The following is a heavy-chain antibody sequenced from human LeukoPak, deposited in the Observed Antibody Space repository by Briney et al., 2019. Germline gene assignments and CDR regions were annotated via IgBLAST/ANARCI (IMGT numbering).Heavy chain of an antibody. D-gene: IGHD3-16*01. J-gene: IGHJ4*02. Sequence: GGSPRLSCLASGFTFSSYWMHWVRQPPGKGLVWVSRIKSDGSTTNYADSVNGRFTISRDNAKNTVYLQMNSLRAEDTAVYYCSSPSLGPDWGQGTLVSVSS. CDR1: GFTFSSYW. V-gene: IGHV3-74*01. CDR3: SSPSLGPD. CDR2: IKSDGSTT.